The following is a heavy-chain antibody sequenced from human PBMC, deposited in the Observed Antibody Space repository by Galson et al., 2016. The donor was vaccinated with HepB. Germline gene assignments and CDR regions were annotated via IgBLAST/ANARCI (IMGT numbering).Heavy chain of an antibody. D-gene: IGHD6-13*01. CDR2: IWYDGNIK. CDR1: GFSFRSYG. CDR3: ARDREGVAVGGQATVTCLDP. Sequence: SLRLSCAASGFSFRSYGMHWVRQAPGKGLEWVAVIWYDGNIKYYADSLKGRFTISRDNSKNTLYLQVNSLRVEDTAVYYCARDREGVAVGGQATVTCLDPWGQGTLVTVSS. V-gene: IGHV3-33*01. J-gene: IGHJ5*02.